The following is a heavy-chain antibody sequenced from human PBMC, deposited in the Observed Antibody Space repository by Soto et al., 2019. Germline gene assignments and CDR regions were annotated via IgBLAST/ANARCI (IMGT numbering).Heavy chain of an antibody. Sequence: QVQLVQSGAEVKKPGASVKVSCKASGYTFTSYAMHWVRQAPGQRLEWMGWINAGNGNTKYSQKCQGRVTITRDTSASTAYMELSSLRSEDTAVYYCARVSVATTPDYWGQGTLVTVSS. CDR2: INAGNGNT. D-gene: IGHD5-12*01. V-gene: IGHV1-3*01. J-gene: IGHJ4*02. CDR3: ARVSVATTPDY. CDR1: GYTFTSYA.